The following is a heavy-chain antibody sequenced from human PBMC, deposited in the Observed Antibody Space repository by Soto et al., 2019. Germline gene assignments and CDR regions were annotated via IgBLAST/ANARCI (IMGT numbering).Heavy chain of an antibody. D-gene: IGHD3-10*01. Sequence: GASVKVSCKASGYTFTSYGISWVRQYPGQGKEWMGWISAYNGNTKYAQKLQGRVTMTTDTSTSTAYMELRSLRSDDTAVYFCARGLVWFGESEYFQHWGQGTLVTVSS. CDR2: ISAYNGNT. V-gene: IGHV1-18*01. J-gene: IGHJ1*01. CDR3: ARGLVWFGESEYFQH. CDR1: GYTFTSYG.